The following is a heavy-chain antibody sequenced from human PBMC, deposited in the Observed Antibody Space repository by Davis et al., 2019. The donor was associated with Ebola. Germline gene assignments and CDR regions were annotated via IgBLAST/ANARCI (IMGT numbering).Heavy chain of an antibody. CDR2: ISICSSYI. Sequence: PRESLTPSCAAAAPTFTSYSMNRLRQAPGKGLAWVSSISICSSYIYYADSRKGRFTISRDNAKNSLYLQMNSLRAEDTAVYYCARDQSRSPPLWFRELLESDYYYYGMDVWGQVTTVTVSS. CDR3: ARDQSRSPPLWFRELLESDYYYYGMDV. CDR1: APTFTSYS. J-gene: IGHJ6*02. V-gene: IGHV3-21*01. D-gene: IGHD3-10*01.